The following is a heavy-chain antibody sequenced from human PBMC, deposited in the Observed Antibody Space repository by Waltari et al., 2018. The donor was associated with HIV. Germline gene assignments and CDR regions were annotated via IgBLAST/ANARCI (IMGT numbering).Heavy chain of an antibody. D-gene: IGHD5-18*01. Sequence: QVHLVASGGGVVQPGRSLRLSCAASGFTFKNFAMYWVRQGSGKGLEWVGNIYYDGSKKFYGDSVRGRFTISRDNSKQILYLQMNSLRVEDTALYYCARDYNYAPDYWGQGTLVVVSS. CDR1: GFTFKNFA. J-gene: IGHJ4*02. CDR3: ARDYNYAPDY. CDR2: IYYDGSKK. V-gene: IGHV3-33*01.